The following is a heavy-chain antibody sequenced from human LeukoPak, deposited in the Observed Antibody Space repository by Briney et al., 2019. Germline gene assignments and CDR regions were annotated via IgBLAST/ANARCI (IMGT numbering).Heavy chain of an antibody. CDR2: ISGSGGST. D-gene: IGHD3-22*01. Sequence: TGGSLRLSCAASGFTFSSYAMSWVRQAPGKGLEWVSAISGSGGSTYYADSVKGRFTISRDNSKNTLYLQMNSLRAEDTAVYYCAKSHYYDSSGYYPNDAFDIWGQGTMVTVPS. V-gene: IGHV3-23*01. CDR1: GFTFSSYA. CDR3: AKSHYYDSSGYYPNDAFDI. J-gene: IGHJ3*02.